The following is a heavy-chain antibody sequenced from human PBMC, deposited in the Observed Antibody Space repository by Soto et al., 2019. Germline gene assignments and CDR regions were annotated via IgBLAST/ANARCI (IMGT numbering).Heavy chain of an antibody. CDR2: IRSKANNYAT. J-gene: IGHJ4*02. CDR1: GFTFSGSA. V-gene: IGHV3-73*01. CDR3: TRGYGDYVRDY. D-gene: IGHD4-17*01. Sequence: EVQLVESGGGLVQPGESLKLSCAVSGFTFSGSAMHWVRRASGKGLELVGRIRSKANNYATAYAASVKGRFTIYRDDSRNTAYLQVTSLKSEDTAVDYCTRGYGDYVRDYWGQGTLVTVSS.